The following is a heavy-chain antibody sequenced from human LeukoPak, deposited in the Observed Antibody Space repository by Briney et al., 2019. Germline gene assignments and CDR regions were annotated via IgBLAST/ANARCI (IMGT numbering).Heavy chain of an antibody. V-gene: IGHV4-39*01. Sequence: SETLSLTCTVSGGSISSSSYYWVWIRQPPGKRAEWFGSIYYGGSTHYNRSLKSRVTISVDTSKNQFSLKLRSVTAADTAVYYCARQGRTTDAFDIWGQGTMVTVSS. CDR3: ARQGRTTDAFDI. J-gene: IGHJ3*02. CDR1: GGSISSSSYY. CDR2: IYYGGST. D-gene: IGHD1-1*01.